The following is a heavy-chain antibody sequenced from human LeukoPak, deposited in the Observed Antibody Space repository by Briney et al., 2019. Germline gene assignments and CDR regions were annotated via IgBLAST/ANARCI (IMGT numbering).Heavy chain of an antibody. CDR3: AVTATPPQSQLLLGYYYYGMDV. J-gene: IGHJ6*02. D-gene: IGHD2-2*01. V-gene: IGHV3-23*01. CDR1: GFTFSSYA. CDR2: ISGSGGST. Sequence: GGSLRLSCAASGFTFSSYAMSWVRQAPGKGLEWVSAISGSGGSTYYADSAKGRFTISRDNSKNTLYLQMNSLRAEDTAVYYCAVTATPPQSQLLLGYYYYGMDVWGQGTTVTVSS.